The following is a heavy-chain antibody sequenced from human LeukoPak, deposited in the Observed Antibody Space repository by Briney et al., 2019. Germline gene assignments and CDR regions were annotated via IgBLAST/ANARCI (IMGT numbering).Heavy chain of an antibody. D-gene: IGHD2-15*01. CDR1: GYTFTDYY. CDR2: VYANTGGT. CDR3: ARSGVVAAPFDL. J-gene: IGHJ2*01. Sequence: ASVKASCKASGYTFTDYYIHWLRQAPGQGLEWIGWVYANTGGTNSAQKFQGRVTMTRDTSIDTAYMELSRLTSDDTAMFYCARSGVVAAPFDLWGRGTLVTVSS. V-gene: IGHV1-2*02.